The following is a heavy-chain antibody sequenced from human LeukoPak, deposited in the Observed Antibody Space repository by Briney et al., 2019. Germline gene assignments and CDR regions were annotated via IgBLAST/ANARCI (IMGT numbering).Heavy chain of an antibody. CDR2: IYYSGST. J-gene: IGHJ4*02. V-gene: IGHV4-30-4*08. D-gene: IGHD3-16*01. CDR1: GGSISSGDYY. Sequence: SQTLSLTFTVSGGSISSGDYYWGWIRQPPGTGLEWIGYIYYSGSTYYNPSLKSRVTISVDTSKNQFSLKLSSVTAADTAVYYCARGGGLGAYYFDYWGQGTLVTVSS. CDR3: ARGGGLGAYYFDY.